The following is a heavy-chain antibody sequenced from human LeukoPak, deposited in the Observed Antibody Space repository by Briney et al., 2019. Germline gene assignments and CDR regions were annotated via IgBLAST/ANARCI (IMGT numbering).Heavy chain of an antibody. D-gene: IGHD2/OR15-2a*01. V-gene: IGHV4-59*01. CDR1: GGSISSYY. CDR2: IYHSGST. J-gene: IGHJ4*02. CDR3: ARGGRGAFVDY. Sequence: SETLSLTCTVSGGSISSYYWSWIRQPPGKGLEWIGYIYHSGSTNYNPSLKSRVTISVDTSKNQFSLKLSSVTAADTAVYYCARGGRGAFVDYWGQGTLVTVSS.